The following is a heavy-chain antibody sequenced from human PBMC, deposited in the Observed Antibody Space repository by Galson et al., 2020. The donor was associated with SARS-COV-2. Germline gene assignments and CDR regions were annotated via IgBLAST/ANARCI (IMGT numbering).Heavy chain of an antibody. D-gene: IGHD4-17*01. CDR1: GFTFSSYG. CDR2: IWYDGSNK. V-gene: IGHV3-33*01. Sequence: GESLKISCAASGFTFSSYGMHWVRQAPGKGLEWVAVIWYDGSNKYYADSVKGRFTISRDNSKNTLYLQMNSLRAEDTAVYYCARGPPTTVTYSIGAFDIWGQGTMVTVSS. CDR3: ARGPPTTVTYSIGAFDI. J-gene: IGHJ3*02.